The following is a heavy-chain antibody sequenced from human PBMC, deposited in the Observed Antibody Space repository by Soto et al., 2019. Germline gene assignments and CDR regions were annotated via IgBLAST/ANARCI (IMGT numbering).Heavy chain of an antibody. V-gene: IGHV3-23*01. Sequence: GGSLRLSCAASGFNFSSYAMSWVRQAPGKGLEWVSAISGSGGSTYYADSVKGRFTISRDNSKNTLYLQMNSLRAEDTAVYYCAKDAHIVVVVAATAVRRVYPCGQGTLVTVSS. CDR1: GFNFSSYA. CDR3: AKDAHIVVVVAATAVRRVYP. CDR2: ISGSGGST. D-gene: IGHD2-15*01. J-gene: IGHJ5*02.